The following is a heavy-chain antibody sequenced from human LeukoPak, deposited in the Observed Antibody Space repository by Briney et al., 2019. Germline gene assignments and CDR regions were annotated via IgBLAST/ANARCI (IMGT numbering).Heavy chain of an antibody. Sequence: SETLSLTCTVSGGSISSYYWSWIRQPPGKGLEWIGYIYFSGSTNYNPSLKSRVTISVDTSKNQFSLKLSSVTAADTAVYYCARDNGPGGMDVWAKGPRSPSP. CDR3: ARDNGPGGMDV. CDR1: GGSISSYY. D-gene: IGHD2-8*01. V-gene: IGHV4-59*01. CDR2: IYFSGST. J-gene: IGHJ6*02.